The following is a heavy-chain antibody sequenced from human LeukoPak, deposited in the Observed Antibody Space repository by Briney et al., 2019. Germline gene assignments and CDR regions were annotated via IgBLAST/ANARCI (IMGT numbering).Heavy chain of an antibody. V-gene: IGHV1-2*02. CDR3: ARLKPPDDD. CDR1: GYTFSGYY. CDR2: ISANSGGT. J-gene: IGHJ4*02. Sequence: ASVKVSCKASGYTFSGYYMHWVRLAPGQGLEWMGWISANSGGTKCARKFQGRVTMTRDTSISTAYTELSRLSSDDTAVYYCARLKPPDDDWGQGTLVTVSS.